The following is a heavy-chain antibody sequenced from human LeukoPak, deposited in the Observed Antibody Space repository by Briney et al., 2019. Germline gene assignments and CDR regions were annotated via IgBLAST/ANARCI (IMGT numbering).Heavy chain of an antibody. J-gene: IGHJ4*02. CDR2: ISWNSGSI. Sequence: GRSLRLSCAASGFTFDDYAMHWVRQAPGKGLEWVSGISWNSGSIGYADSVKGRFTISRDNAKNSLYLQMNSLRAEDTALYYCAKAFRYFDWLSHFDYWGQGTLVTVSS. CDR3: AKAFRYFDWLSHFDY. D-gene: IGHD3-9*01. V-gene: IGHV3-9*01. CDR1: GFTFDDYA.